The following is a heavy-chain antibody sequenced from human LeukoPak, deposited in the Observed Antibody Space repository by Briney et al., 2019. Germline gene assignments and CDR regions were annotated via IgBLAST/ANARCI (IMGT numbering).Heavy chain of an antibody. J-gene: IGHJ4*02. CDR2: ISGSGGST. V-gene: IGHV3-23*01. D-gene: IGHD3-22*01. CDR1: GFTFSSYA. Sequence: GESLRLSCAASGFTFSSYAMSWVRQAPGKGLEWVSAISGSGGSTYYADSVKGRFTISRDNSKNTLYLQMNSLRAEDTAVYYCAKDSYYYDSGEGYWGQGTLVTVSS. CDR3: AKDSYYYDSGEGY.